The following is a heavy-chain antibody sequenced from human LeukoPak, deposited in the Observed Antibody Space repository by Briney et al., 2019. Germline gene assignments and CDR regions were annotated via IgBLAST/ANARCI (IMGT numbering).Heavy chain of an antibody. D-gene: IGHD5-18*01. CDR3: ARAPERWYSYGSYTYYYMDV. Sequence: RSPTPYLTCPVSGGSICRYQWGWVRPPPGEGLELIGYIHYSGPTHDNPSLKSRVTISVDTSKNQISLKLSSLTAAHTTVYYCARAPERWYSYGSYTYYYMDVWGKGTTVTVSS. CDR1: GGSICRYQ. CDR2: IHYSGPT. V-gene: IGHV4-59*01. J-gene: IGHJ6*03.